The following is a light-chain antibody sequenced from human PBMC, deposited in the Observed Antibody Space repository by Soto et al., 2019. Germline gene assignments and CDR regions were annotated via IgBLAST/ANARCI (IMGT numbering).Light chain of an antibody. CDR3: HHYDEWPLT. CDR1: QSVSNN. CDR2: FAS. V-gene: IGKV3-15*01. J-gene: IGKJ4*01. Sequence: EIVMTQSPATLSVSPGERATLSCRASQSVSNNLAWYQQKPGQAPRLLIYFASTRATGIPARFSGSGSGTQFTLTITSLQSEDVAVYYRHHYDEWPLTFGGGTKVETK.